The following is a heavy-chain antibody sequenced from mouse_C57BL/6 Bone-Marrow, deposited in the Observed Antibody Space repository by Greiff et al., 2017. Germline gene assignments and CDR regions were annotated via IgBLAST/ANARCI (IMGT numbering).Heavy chain of an antibody. CDR3: ARRGLGQAYYFDY. Sequence: QQSCKASGYTFTSYWMHWVKQRPGQGLEWIGEIDPSDSYTNYNQKFKGKSTLTVDKSSSTAYMQLSSLTSEDSAVYYCARRGLGQAYYFDYWGQGTTLTVSS. V-gene: IGHV1-69*01. CDR2: IDPSDSYT. CDR1: GYTFTSYW. J-gene: IGHJ2*01. D-gene: IGHD4-1*01.